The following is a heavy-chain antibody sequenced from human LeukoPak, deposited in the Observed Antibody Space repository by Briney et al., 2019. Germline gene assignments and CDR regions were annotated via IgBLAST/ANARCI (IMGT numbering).Heavy chain of an antibody. D-gene: IGHD3-22*01. CDR2: IYPGGVT. Sequence: GGSLRLSCAASGFTFSDYYMSWVRQAPGRGLEWLSVIYPGGVTKYAESVKGRFTVSRDIAKNTVYLEMNDLRAEDTALYYCAREIGYYFDSDDSRLRGRLDVWGKGTSVTVSS. CDR1: GFTFSDYY. V-gene: IGHV3-53*01. J-gene: IGHJ6*04. CDR3: AREIGYYFDSDDSRLRGRLDV.